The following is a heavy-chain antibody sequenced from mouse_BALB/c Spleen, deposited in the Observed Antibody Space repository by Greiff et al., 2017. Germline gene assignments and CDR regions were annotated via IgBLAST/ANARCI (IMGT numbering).Heavy chain of an antibody. J-gene: IGHJ4*01. CDR3: AAYYGPFYAMDY. V-gene: IGHV5-17*02. CDR1: GFTFSSFG. CDR2: ISSGSSTI. Sequence: LVESGGGLVQPGGSRKLSCAASGFTFSSFGMHWVRQAPEKGLEWVAYISSGSSTIYYADTVKGRFTISRDNPKNTLFLQMTSLRSEDTAMYYCAAYYGPFYAMDYWGQGTSVTVSS. D-gene: IGHD2-10*01.